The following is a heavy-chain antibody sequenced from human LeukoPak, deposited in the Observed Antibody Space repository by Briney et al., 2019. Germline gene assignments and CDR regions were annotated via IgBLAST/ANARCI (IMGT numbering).Heavy chain of an antibody. J-gene: IGHJ3*02. Sequence: PGGSLTLSCAASGLTFSSYAMSWVRQAPEKGLEWVSVISGSGGSTHHADSVKGRFSITRDNAKNTLYLQMNSLRGEDTAVYYCASSPQSDQYDSPRAFHIWGQGTLVTISS. V-gene: IGHV3-23*01. CDR3: ASSPQSDQYDSPRAFHI. CDR1: GLTFSSYA. CDR2: ISGSGGST. D-gene: IGHD3-22*01.